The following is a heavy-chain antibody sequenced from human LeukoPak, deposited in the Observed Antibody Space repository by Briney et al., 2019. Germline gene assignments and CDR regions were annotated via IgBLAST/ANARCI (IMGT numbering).Heavy chain of an antibody. CDR2: ISSSSSTI. CDR1: GFTFSSCS. Sequence: GGSLRLSCAASGFTFSSCSMNWVRQAPGKGLEWVSYISSSSSTIYYADSVKGRFTISRDNAKNSLYLQMNSLRDEDTAVYYCASITLVDFDYWGQGTLVTVSS. V-gene: IGHV3-48*02. CDR3: ASITLVDFDY. J-gene: IGHJ4*02. D-gene: IGHD3-10*01.